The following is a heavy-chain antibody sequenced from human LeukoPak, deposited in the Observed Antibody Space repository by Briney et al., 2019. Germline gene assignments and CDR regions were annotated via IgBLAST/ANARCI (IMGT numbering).Heavy chain of an antibody. CDR3: ARTYTNNAGYYLY. CDR2: VFGGGGT. J-gene: IGHJ4*02. Sequence: GGSLRLSCAASGLSVSSTFMSWVRQTPGKGLEWVSSVFGGGGTRYADSVMGRFTISRDNSKSTLYLQMNSLRAEDTAVYYCARTYTNNAGYYLYWGQGTLVIVSS. D-gene: IGHD3-22*01. CDR1: GLSVSSTF. V-gene: IGHV3-53*01.